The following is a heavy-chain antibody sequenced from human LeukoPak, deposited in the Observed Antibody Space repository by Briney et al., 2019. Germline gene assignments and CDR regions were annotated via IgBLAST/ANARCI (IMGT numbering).Heavy chain of an antibody. CDR1: GYTFTSYG. Sequence: GASVKVSCKASGYTFTSYGISWVRQAPGQGLEWMGRIIPILGIANYAQKFQGRVTITTDESTSTAYMELSSLRSEDTAVYYCASLAAYSNYEFDYWGQGTLVTVSS. CDR3: ASLAAYSNYEFDY. V-gene: IGHV1-69*04. J-gene: IGHJ4*02. CDR2: IIPILGIA. D-gene: IGHD4-11*01.